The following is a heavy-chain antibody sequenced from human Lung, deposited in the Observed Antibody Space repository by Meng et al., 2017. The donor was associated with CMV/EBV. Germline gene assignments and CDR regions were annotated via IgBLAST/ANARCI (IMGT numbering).Heavy chain of an antibody. CDR1: GFTLSRYS. CDR2: ISTSSSYI. J-gene: IGHJ3*01. Sequence: SCAASGFTLSRYSMNWVRQAPGKGLEWVSSISTSSSYIYYRDSVKGRFTISRDNAMNSLSLQMKSLRAEDTAVYYCARVLETGAAFDVWGHGTMVTVSS. V-gene: IGHV3-21*01. D-gene: IGHD3-3*01. CDR3: ARVLETGAAFDV.